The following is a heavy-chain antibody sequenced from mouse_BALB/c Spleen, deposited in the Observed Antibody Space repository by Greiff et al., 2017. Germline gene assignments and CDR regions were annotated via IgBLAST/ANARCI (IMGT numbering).Heavy chain of an antibody. Sequence: QVQLQQSDAELVTPGASVKISCKASGYTFTDHAIHWVKQTPEQGLEWIGYISPGKGDIKYNEKFKGKATLTADKSSSTAYMQLNSLTSEDSAVYFCTPWFAYWGQGTLGTVSA. CDR3: TPWFAY. J-gene: IGHJ3*01. CDR2: ISPGKGDI. V-gene: IGHV1S53*02. CDR1: GYTFTDHA.